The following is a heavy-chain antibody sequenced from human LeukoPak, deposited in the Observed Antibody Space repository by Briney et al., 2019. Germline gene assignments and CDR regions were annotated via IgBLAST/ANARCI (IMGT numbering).Heavy chain of an antibody. Sequence: SETLSLTRTVSGGSISSGSYYWSWIRQPAGKGLEWIGRTYTSGSTNYNPSLKSRVTISVDTSKNQFSLKLSSVTAADTAVYYCAREDYSNYWFDPWGKGTLVTASS. CDR2: TYTSGST. CDR1: GGSISSGSYY. D-gene: IGHD4-11*01. V-gene: IGHV4-61*02. J-gene: IGHJ5*02. CDR3: AREDYSNYWFDP.